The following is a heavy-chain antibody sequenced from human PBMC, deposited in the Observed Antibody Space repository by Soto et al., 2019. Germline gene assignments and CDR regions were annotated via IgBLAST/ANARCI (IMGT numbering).Heavy chain of an antibody. V-gene: IGHV4-30-4*01. CDR2: IYYSGT. CDR1: GGTITSDDYH. Sequence: KSSETLSLTCTVSGGTITSDDYHWTWIRQPPGKGLEWIGFIYYSGTYYNPSLRGRVTISVDTSKNEFSLKLSSVTAADTAVYYCARDLAYCASGSCYAKWESWGQGTLVTVSS. D-gene: IGHD2-15*01. J-gene: IGHJ4*02. CDR3: ARDLAYCASGSCYAKWES.